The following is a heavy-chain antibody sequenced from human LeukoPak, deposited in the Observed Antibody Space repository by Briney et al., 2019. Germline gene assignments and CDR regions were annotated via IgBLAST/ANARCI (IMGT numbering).Heavy chain of an antibody. J-gene: IGHJ5*02. CDR3: ARGGTASFDP. V-gene: IGHV3-74*03. CDR1: GFIFSNNW. Sequence: PGGSLRLSCAASGFIFSNNWMHWVRQTPGKGLVWVSRINNDGSSTTYADSVKGRFTISRDNAKNTLYLQMSSLRVEDTAVYYCARGGTASFDPWGQGTLVTVSS. D-gene: IGHD1-1*01. CDR2: INNDGSST.